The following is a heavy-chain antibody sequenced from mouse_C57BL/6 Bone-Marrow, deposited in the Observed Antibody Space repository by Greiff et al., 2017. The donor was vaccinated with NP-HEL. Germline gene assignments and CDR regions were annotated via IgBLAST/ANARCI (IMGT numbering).Heavy chain of an antibody. Sequence: QVQLKQPGAELVKPGASVKLSCKASGYTFTSYWMHWVKQRPGQGLEWIGMIHPNSGSTNYNEKFKSKATLTVDKSSSTAYMQLSSLTSEDSAVYYCARNIGNYYGSSYGYFDVWGTGTTVTVSS. J-gene: IGHJ1*03. CDR1: GYTFTSYW. D-gene: IGHD1-1*01. CDR2: IHPNSGST. V-gene: IGHV1-64*01. CDR3: ARNIGNYYGSSYGYFDV.